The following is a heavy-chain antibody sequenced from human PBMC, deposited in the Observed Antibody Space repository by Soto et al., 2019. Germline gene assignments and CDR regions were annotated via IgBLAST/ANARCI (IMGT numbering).Heavy chain of an antibody. CDR2: ISYDGSNK. CDR1: GFTFSSYA. CDR3: ARDGRDVVVVAARESLRGYGMDV. D-gene: IGHD2-15*01. J-gene: IGHJ6*02. V-gene: IGHV3-30-3*01. Sequence: GGSLRLSCAASGFTFSSYAMHWVRQAPGKGLEWVAVISYDGSNKYYADSVKGRFTISRDNSKNTLYLQMNSLRAEDTAVYYCARDGRDVVVVAARESLRGYGMDVWGQGTTVTVSS.